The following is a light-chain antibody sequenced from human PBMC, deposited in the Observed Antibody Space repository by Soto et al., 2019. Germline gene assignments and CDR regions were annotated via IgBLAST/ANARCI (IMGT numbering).Light chain of an antibody. CDR2: DVS. CDR3: SSYTSSSNHVV. V-gene: IGLV2-14*01. Sequence: QSALTQPASVSGSPGQSITISCTGTSSDVGGYNYVSWYQQHPGKAPKLMIYDVSNRPSGVSNRFSGSKSGNTASLTISGLQADDEADYYCSSYTSSSNHVVFGGGTQLTVL. J-gene: IGLJ2*01. CDR1: SSDVGGYNY.